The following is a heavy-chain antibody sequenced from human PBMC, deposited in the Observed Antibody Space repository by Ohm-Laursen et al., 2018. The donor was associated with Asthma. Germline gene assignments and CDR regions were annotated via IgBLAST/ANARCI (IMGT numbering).Heavy chain of an antibody. Sequence: TLYLTCTVSGGSISTYYWSWIRQPPGKGLEWIAYIYYSGSTNYNPSLKSRVTISVDTSKNQFSLKLSSVTAADTAVYYCARVAQTTVTTGYWYFDLWGRGTLVTVSS. V-gene: IGHV4-59*01. CDR2: IYYSGST. CDR3: ARVAQTTVTTGYWYFDL. CDR1: GGSISTYY. D-gene: IGHD4-17*01. J-gene: IGHJ2*01.